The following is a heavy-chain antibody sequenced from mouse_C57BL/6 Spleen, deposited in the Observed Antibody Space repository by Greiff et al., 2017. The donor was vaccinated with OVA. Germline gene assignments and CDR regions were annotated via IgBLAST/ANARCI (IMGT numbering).Heavy chain of an antibody. CDR2: IWSGGST. Sequence: QVQLKESGPGLVQPSQSLSIPCTVSGFSLTSYGVHWVRQSPGKGLEWLGVIWSGGSTDYNAAFISRLSISKDNSKSQVFFKMNSLQADDTAIYYCARRGGSSYDYYAMDYWGQGTSVTVSS. CDR1: GFSLTSYG. J-gene: IGHJ4*01. V-gene: IGHV2-2*01. CDR3: ARRGGSSYDYYAMDY. D-gene: IGHD1-1*01.